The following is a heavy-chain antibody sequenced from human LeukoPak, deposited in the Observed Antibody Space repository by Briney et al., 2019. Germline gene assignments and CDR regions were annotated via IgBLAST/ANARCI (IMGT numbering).Heavy chain of an antibody. D-gene: IGHD6-13*01. CDR2: IKQDGAEK. CDR3: ARDGTAAGLYFDL. J-gene: IGHJ4*01. Sequence: GGSLRLSCGVSGFTFSSYWMNWVRPAPGKGLEWVASIKQDGAEKSYVDSVKGRFTISRDNAKNSLYLQMSSLRAEDTAVYYCARDGTAAGLYFDLWGQGTLVTVSS. V-gene: IGHV3-7*01. CDR1: GFTFSSYW.